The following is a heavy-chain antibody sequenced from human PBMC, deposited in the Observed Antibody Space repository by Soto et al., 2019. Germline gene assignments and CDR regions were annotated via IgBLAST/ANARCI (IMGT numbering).Heavy chain of an antibody. CDR2: IKKDGSEK. J-gene: IGHJ4*02. D-gene: IGHD5-18*01. CDR3: VTGYHSDY. Sequence: GWSLRLSCAASGISTSSYWMGWVRQAPGRGLEWVASIKKDGSEKYYMDSLKGRFTISRDNALNSLYLQMNSLRAENTAVYFCVTGYHSDYWGQGILGTVSS. CDR1: GISTSSYW. V-gene: IGHV3-7*03.